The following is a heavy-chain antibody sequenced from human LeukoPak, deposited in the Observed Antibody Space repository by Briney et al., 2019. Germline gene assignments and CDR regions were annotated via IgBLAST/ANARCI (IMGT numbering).Heavy chain of an antibody. J-gene: IGHJ5*02. CDR2: ISSSSSYI. D-gene: IGHD6-13*01. Sequence: GGSLRLSCAASGFTFSSYSMNWVRQAPGKGLEWVSSISSSSSYIYYADSVKGRFTISRDNAKNSLYLQMNSLRAEDTAVYYCARDRVAAAGTPWWLLFDPWGQGTLVTVSS. V-gene: IGHV3-21*01. CDR3: ARDRVAAAGTPWWLLFDP. CDR1: GFTFSSYS.